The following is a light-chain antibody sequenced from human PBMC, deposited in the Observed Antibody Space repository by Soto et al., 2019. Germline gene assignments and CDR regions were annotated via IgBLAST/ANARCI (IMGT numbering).Light chain of an antibody. J-gene: IGKJ1*01. Sequence: EIVLTQSPGTLSLSPGERATLSCRASQSVSSSYLAWYQQKPGQAPRLLIYGASSRATGIPDRFSGSGSGTDFSLTIRGLKPEDFAVYYCQQSYSTTWTFGQGTKVDIK. CDR3: QQSYSTTWT. V-gene: IGKV3-20*01. CDR1: QSVSSSY. CDR2: GAS.